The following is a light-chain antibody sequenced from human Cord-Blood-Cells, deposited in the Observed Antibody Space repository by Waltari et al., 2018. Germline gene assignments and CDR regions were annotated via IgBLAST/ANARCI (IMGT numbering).Light chain of an antibody. CDR1: QSVSSY. CDR2: DSS. V-gene: IGKV3-11*01. Sequence: IVLTQYPATLSLSPAERATLSCRASQSVSSYLAWYQQKPGQAPRLLIYDSSNRATGIPARFSGGGSGTDVTRTISSLEPEDFAVYYCQQRSNWPPYTFGQGTKLEMK. J-gene: IGKJ2*01. CDR3: QQRSNWPPYT.